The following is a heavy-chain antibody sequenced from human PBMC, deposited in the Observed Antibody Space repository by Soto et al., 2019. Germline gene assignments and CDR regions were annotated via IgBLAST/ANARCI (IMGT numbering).Heavy chain of an antibody. V-gene: IGHV4-34*01. CDR1: GGSFSGYD. CDR3: ARGEGYYSGGSCYSGSVYYYYYSMDV. D-gene: IGHD2-15*01. J-gene: IGHJ6*02. Sequence: PSETLSLTCAVYGGSFSGYDWSWIRQPPGKGLEGIGEINHSGSTNYNPSLKTRGTITVDTSKNQCSLKLSSVTAAVTAVYYCARGEGYYSGGSCYSGSVYYYYYSMDVWGQGTTVTVSS. CDR2: INHSGST.